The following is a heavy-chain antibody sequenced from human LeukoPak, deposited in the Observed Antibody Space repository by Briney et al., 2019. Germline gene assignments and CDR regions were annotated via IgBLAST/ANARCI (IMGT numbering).Heavy chain of an antibody. J-gene: IGHJ6*04. V-gene: IGHV5-51*01. CDR3: ARHFRDASGTRVLDV. CDR2: ISAGDSAT. CDR1: GYRFTGYW. Sequence: GESLQISCKGSGYRFTGYWIGWARQMPGKGLEWMGVISAGDSATKYTPSFEGQVILSVDKSISTAYLQWRSLKASDTAIYYCARHFRDASGTRVLDVWGKGTTVTVSS. D-gene: IGHD3-10*01.